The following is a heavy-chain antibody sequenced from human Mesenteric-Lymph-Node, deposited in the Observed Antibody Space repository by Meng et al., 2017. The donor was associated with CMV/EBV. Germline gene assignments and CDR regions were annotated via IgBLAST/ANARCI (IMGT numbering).Heavy chain of an antibody. CDR1: GFNVRDKY. CDR2: IYRGDNT. D-gene: IGHD3-10*01. V-gene: IGHV3-66*01. CDR3: TGDSVSNPNLDY. J-gene: IGHJ4*02. Sequence: GRLVESGGGLVQAGGALRLSWAASGFNVRDKYMSWVRQAPGKGLEWVCIIYRGDNTYYIDSVKDRFTVSRDNSKNTMYLQMNSLRVEDTAVYYCTGDSVSNPNLDYWGQGTLVTVSS.